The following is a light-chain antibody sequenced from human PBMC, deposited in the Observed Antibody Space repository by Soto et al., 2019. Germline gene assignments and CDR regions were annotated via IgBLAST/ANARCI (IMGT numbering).Light chain of an antibody. V-gene: IGKV1-5*03. Sequence: DIRMTQSPSTLSASVGDRVTITCRASQSISNWLAWYQQKPGKAPNLLIYKASSLESGVPSRFSGSGSGTEFTLTISSLQPDDFATYYCQQYNSTFGGGTKVEIK. CDR3: QQYNST. CDR1: QSISNW. J-gene: IGKJ4*01. CDR2: KAS.